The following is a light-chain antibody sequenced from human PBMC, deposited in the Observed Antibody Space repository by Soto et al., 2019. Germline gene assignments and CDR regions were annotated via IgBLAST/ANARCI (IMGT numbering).Light chain of an antibody. CDR1: QSISSY. CDR3: QQSNSPPLA. Sequence: MQITHLPSSLCESAAVRFTITYLESQSISSYLKWQQQKRGKAPKLLIDAASSLQSVAPSRFSGGGSGTDSTLIISRLQPEDFATYYRQQSNSPPLAFGPGAKVDI. V-gene: IGKV1-39*01. J-gene: IGKJ3*01. CDR2: AAS.